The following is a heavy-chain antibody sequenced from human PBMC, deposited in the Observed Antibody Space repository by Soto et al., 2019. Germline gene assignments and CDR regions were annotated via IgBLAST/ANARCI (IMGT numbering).Heavy chain of an antibody. CDR1: GDRVSSNSAA. CDR2: TYYRSKWYN. Sequence: SPTLSLTCAISGDRVSSNSAAWNWIRQSPSRGLEWLGRTYYRSKWYNDYAVSVKSRITINPDTSKNQFSLQLNSVTPEDTAVYYCARELIAAAGTDYYGMDVWGQGTTVTVSS. D-gene: IGHD6-13*01. CDR3: ARELIAAAGTDYYGMDV. J-gene: IGHJ6*02. V-gene: IGHV6-1*01.